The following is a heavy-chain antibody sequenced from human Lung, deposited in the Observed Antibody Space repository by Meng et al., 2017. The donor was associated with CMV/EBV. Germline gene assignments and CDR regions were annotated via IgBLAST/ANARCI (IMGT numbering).Heavy chain of an antibody. V-gene: IGHV3-30*04. CDR2: ISYDGRNK. Sequence: VEAGGGVFQLGRSLRLSCAASGFTFSSYAMHWVRQAPGKGLEWVAVISYDGRNKYYADSVKGRFTISRDNSKNTLYLQMNSLRAEDTAAYYCARGQWHSLDYWGQGTLVTVSS. J-gene: IGHJ4*02. CDR3: ARGQWHSLDY. D-gene: IGHD6-19*01. CDR1: GFTFSSYA.